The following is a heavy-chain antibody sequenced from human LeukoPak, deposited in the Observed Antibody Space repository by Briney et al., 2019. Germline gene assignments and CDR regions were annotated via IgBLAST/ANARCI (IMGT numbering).Heavy chain of an antibody. Sequence: ASVKVSCKASGYTFTSYGISWVRQAPGQGLEWMGIINPSGGSTSYAQKFQGRVTMTRDTSTSTVYMELSSLRSEDTAVYYCARDAIDHSYYGSGRPIFYYYYYMDVWGKGTTVTISS. CDR2: INPSGGST. V-gene: IGHV1-46*01. CDR1: GYTFTSYG. D-gene: IGHD3-10*01. CDR3: ARDAIDHSYYGSGRPIFYYYYYMDV. J-gene: IGHJ6*03.